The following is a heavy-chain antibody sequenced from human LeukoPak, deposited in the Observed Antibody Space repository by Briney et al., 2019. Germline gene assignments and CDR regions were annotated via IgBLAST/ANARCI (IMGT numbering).Heavy chain of an antibody. V-gene: IGHV3-53*04. CDR1: GFTVSSYA. D-gene: IGHD2-8*01. J-gene: IGHJ4*02. CDR2: IYSGGST. Sequence: QPGGSLTLSCAASGFTVSSYAVRWARHAPGKGLEWVSSIYSGGSTYYADSVKGRFTISRHNSKNTLYLQMNSLRAEDTAVYYCARESVYCTNGVCLGDYFDYWGQGTLVTVSS. CDR3: ARESVYCTNGVCLGDYFDY.